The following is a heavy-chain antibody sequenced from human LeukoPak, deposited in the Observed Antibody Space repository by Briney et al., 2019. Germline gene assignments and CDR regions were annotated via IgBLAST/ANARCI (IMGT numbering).Heavy chain of an antibody. D-gene: IGHD1-1*01. CDR1: GFTVSNNY. J-gene: IGHJ3*02. V-gene: IGHV3-53*01. Sequence: GVSLRLSCAASGFTVSNNYMTWVRQAPGKGREWVSVIYTGGSTYYADSVKGRFTISRDNAKSSLYLQMNSLRAEDTAVYYCARPRATTGRIEDKDAFDIWGQGTMVTVSS. CDR2: IYTGGST. CDR3: ARPRATTGRIEDKDAFDI.